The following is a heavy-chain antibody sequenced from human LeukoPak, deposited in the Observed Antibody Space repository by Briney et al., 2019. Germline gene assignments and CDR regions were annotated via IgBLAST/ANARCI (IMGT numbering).Heavy chain of an antibody. Sequence: PSETLSLTCTVSGDSISSGGYFWSWIRQHPGKGLEWIGYIYYSGSTRYNPSLKSRVTISIDTSKNQFSLKLSSVTAADTAVYYCARVAATWSEAVDWFDPWGQGTLVTVSS. CDR3: ARVAATWSEAVDWFDP. J-gene: IGHJ5*02. V-gene: IGHV4-31*03. CDR2: IYYSGST. D-gene: IGHD3-3*01. CDR1: GDSISSGGYF.